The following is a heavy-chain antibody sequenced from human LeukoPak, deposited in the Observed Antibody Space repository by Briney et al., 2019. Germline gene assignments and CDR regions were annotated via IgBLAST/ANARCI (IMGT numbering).Heavy chain of an antibody. V-gene: IGHV4-39*07. CDR2: ISYSGST. CDR1: GDSISSTNYY. CDR3: ARDVTAAFDY. D-gene: IGHD6-13*01. J-gene: IGHJ4*02. Sequence: SETLSLTCTVSGDSISSTNYYWGWIRQPPGRGLEWIGSISYSGSTYYNPSLKSRITISVDTSKNQFSLKLSSVTAADTAVYYCARDVTAAFDYWGQGTLVTVSS.